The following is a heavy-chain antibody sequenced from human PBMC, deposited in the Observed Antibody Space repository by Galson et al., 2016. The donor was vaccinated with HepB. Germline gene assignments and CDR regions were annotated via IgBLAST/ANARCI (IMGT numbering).Heavy chain of an antibody. CDR1: GASVRAYY. V-gene: IGHV4-59*02. CDR3: ARDFAPDGDYVTGWFDP. Sequence: LSLTCTVSGASVRAYYWSWIRQPPGKGLEWIGYIYHRGSTTYNPSLKSRVTILVDTSKNQVSLRLGSVTAADTAVYYCARDFAPDGDYVTGWFDPWGQGSPVTVSS. J-gene: IGHJ5*02. D-gene: IGHD4-17*01. CDR2: IYHRGST.